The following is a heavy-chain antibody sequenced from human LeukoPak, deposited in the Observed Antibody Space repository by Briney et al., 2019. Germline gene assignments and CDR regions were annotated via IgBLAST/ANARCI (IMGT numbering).Heavy chain of an antibody. V-gene: IGHV1-69*04. J-gene: IGHJ4*02. CDR3: ARGSSSWYSFDY. CDR1: GGTFSSYA. Sequence: SVKVSCKASGGTFSSYAISWVRQAPGQGLEWMGRIIPILGIANYAQKFQGRVTITADKSTSTAYMGLSSLRSEDTAVYYCARGSSSWYSFDYWGQGTLVTVSS. D-gene: IGHD6-13*01. CDR2: IIPILGIA.